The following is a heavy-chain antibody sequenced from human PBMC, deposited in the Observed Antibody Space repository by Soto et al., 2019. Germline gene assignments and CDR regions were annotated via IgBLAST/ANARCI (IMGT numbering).Heavy chain of an antibody. D-gene: IGHD3-3*01. Sequence: GESLKISCAASGFTFSSYAMSWVRQAPGKGLEWVSAISGSGGSTYYADSVKGRFTISRDNSKNTLYLQMNSLRAEDTAVYYCAKTIYYDFWSGYSDWGRGTLVTVSS. CDR2: ISGSGGST. V-gene: IGHV3-23*01. CDR3: AKTIYYDFWSGYSD. J-gene: IGHJ4*02. CDR1: GFTFSSYA.